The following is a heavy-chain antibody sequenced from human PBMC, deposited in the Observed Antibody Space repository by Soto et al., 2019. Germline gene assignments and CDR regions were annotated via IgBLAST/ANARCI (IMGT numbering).Heavy chain of an antibody. CDR2: IYPHDSDT. CDR3: ARPTDYHYGMQV. CDR1: GYNFHTYW. Sequence: PGESLKISCKGSGYNFHTYWIAWVRQMPGKGLEWMGFIYPHDSDTRYSPSFRGQVTISADKSINTAYLQWTSLKASDTAIYFCARPTDYHYGMQVSGPVTTVTVSS. V-gene: IGHV5-51*01. D-gene: IGHD4-17*01. J-gene: IGHJ6*02.